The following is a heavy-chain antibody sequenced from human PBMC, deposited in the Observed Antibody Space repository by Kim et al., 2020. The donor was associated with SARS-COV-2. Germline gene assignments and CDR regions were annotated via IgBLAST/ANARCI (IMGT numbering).Heavy chain of an antibody. Sequence: GGSLRLSCAASGFTFSDYWMSWVRQAPGKGLEWVANINQDGDTKHFVDSVKGRFTISRDNAKNSLYLQMNNLRAEDAAVYFCGRNGQHLDAGFDSWGQGTLVSVSS. CDR2: INQDGDTK. D-gene: IGHD1-1*01. J-gene: IGHJ4*02. CDR1: GFTFSDYW. V-gene: IGHV3-7*03. CDR3: GRNGQHLDAGFDS.